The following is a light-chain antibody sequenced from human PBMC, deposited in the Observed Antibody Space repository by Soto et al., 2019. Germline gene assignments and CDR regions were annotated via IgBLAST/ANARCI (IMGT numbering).Light chain of an antibody. CDR2: DAS. J-gene: IGKJ5*01. Sequence: EIVLTQSPATLSLSTGERATLTCRASQSVSNFLAWYQHKPGQAPRLLIYDASIRAAGVPARFSGSGSGTDFSLTISSLEPEDFATYYCLQDFNYPITFGQGTRLEIK. V-gene: IGKV3-11*01. CDR1: QSVSNF. CDR3: LQDFNYPIT.